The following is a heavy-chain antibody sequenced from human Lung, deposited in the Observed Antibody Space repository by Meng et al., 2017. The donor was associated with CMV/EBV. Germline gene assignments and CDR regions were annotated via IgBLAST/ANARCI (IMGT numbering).Heavy chain of an antibody. CDR1: GFTFGDFG. CDR2: INGKGGTI. V-gene: IGHV3-20*04. CDR3: VRGHTYVDYYFYGMDV. D-gene: IGHD5-18*01. J-gene: IGHJ6*02. Sequence: GESLKISCAASGFTFGDFGMGWVRQAPGKGLEWVSGINGKGGTIGYADSVKGRFTISRDNGKNFLYLQMNSLRAEDTALYFCVRGHTYVDYYFYGMDVWGQGTTVXVSS.